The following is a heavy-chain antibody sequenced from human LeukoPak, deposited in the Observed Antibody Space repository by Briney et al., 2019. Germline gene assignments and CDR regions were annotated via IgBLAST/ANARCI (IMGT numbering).Heavy chain of an antibody. J-gene: IGHJ6*02. CDR2: ISSSSSYI. CDR1: GFTFSSYG. Sequence: GGSLRLSCAASGFTFSSYGMNWVRQAPGKGLEWVSSISSSSSYICYADSVKGRFTISRDNAKNSLYLQMNSLRAEDTAVYYCARVVADGTYYYYGMDVWGQGTTVTVSS. V-gene: IGHV3-21*01. D-gene: IGHD2-21*01. CDR3: ARVVADGTYYYYGMDV.